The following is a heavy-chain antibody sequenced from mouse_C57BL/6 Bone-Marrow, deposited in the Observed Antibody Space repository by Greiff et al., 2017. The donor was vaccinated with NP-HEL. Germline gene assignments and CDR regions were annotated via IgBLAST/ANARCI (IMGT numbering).Heavy chain of an antibody. V-gene: IGHV14-4*01. CDR3: TTRCPIHLDY. CDR1: GFNIKDDY. Sequence: EVQLQQSGAELVRPGASVKLSCTASGFNIKDDYMHWVKQRPEQGLEWIGWIDPENGDTEYASKFQGKATITADTSSNTAYLQLSSLTSEDTAVYYCTTRCPIHLDYWGQGTTLTVSS. CDR2: IDPENGDT. J-gene: IGHJ2*01.